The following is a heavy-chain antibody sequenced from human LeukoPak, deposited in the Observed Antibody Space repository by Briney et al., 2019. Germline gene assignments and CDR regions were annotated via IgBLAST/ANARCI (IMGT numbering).Heavy chain of an antibody. V-gene: IGHV4-39*01. D-gene: IGHD5-12*01. CDR2: IYYGGST. J-gene: IGHJ4*02. CDR1: GGSISSSTYD. CDR3: ARWVATPRGYFDY. Sequence: SETLSLTCTVSGGSISSSTYDWGWIRQPPGKGLEWIGNIYYGGSTYYNPSLKSRVTISVDTSKKQFSVKLSSVTAADTAVYYCARWVATPRGYFDYWGLGTLVTVSS.